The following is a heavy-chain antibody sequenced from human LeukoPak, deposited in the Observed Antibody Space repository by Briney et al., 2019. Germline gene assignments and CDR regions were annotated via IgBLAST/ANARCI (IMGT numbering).Heavy chain of an antibody. J-gene: IGHJ6*02. CDR3: ARRVVPDGMDV. V-gene: IGHV1-3*01. CDR2: INAGNGNT. D-gene: IGHD2-15*01. CDR1: GGTFSSYA. Sequence: ASVKVSCKASGGTFSSYAISWVRQAPGQRLEWMGWINAGNGNTKYSQKFQGRVTITRDTSASTAYMELSSLRSEDTAVYYRARRVVPDGMDVWGQGTTVTVSS.